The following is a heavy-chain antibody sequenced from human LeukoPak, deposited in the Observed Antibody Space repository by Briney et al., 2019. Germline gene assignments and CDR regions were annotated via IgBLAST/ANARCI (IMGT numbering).Heavy chain of an antibody. CDR1: GYSISSGYY. Sequence: SETLSLTCTVSGYSISSGYYWGWIRQPPGKGLEWIGSIYHSGSTYYNPSLKSRVTISVDTSKNQFSLKLSSVTAADTAVYYCARDGDYYGSGSEGNWFDPWGQGTLVTVSS. J-gene: IGHJ5*02. CDR3: ARDGDYYGSGSEGNWFDP. CDR2: IYHSGST. D-gene: IGHD3-10*01. V-gene: IGHV4-38-2*02.